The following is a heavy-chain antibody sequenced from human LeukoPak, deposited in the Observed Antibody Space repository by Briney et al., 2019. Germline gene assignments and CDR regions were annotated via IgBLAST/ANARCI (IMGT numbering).Heavy chain of an antibody. V-gene: IGHV3-23*01. CDR3: AKGKVNHLGALDY. Sequence: PGGSLRLSCAASGFTFSSYAMTWVRQAPGKGLEWVSTISESGGGSYSGGGTYYGDSVKGRFFISKDGSTNTLFLQMDSLRADDTGIYYCAKGKVNHLGALDYWGQGALVTVSS. J-gene: IGHJ4*02. D-gene: IGHD1-26*01. CDR1: GFTFSSYA. CDR2: ISESGGGSYSGGGT.